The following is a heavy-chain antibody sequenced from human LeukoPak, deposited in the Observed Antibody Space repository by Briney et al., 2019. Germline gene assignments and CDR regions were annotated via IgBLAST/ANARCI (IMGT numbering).Heavy chain of an antibody. CDR3: AVLDYDSITDY. V-gene: IGHV3-74*01. CDR2: INSDGSSR. J-gene: IGHJ4*02. CDR1: GFTFTSYW. D-gene: IGHD3-22*01. Sequence: GGSLRLSCAASGFTFTSYWMHWVRQAPGKRLVWVSRINSDGSSRVYADSVKCRFTISRDNAKNTLYLQMNSLRAEDTAVYYCAVLDYDSITDYWGQGTLVTVSS.